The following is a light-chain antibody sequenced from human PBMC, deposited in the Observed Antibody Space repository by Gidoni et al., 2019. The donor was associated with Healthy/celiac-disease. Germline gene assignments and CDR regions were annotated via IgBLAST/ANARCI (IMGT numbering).Light chain of an antibody. CDR2: AAS. CDR1: QSSSSY. CDR3: QQSYSTPPCT. J-gene: IGKJ2*02. Sequence: DIQMTQSPSSLSASVVDRVTITCRASQSSSSYLNWYQQKPGKAPKLLIYAASSLQSWVPSRFSGSGSGTDFTLTISSLQPEDFATYYCQQSYSTPPCTFGQGTKLEIK. V-gene: IGKV1-39*01.